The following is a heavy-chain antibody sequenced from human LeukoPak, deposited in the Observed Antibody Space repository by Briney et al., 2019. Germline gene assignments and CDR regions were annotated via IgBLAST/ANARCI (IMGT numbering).Heavy chain of an antibody. CDR2: INHRGST. J-gene: IGHJ4*02. V-gene: IGHV4-34*01. CDR3: ARGLYGDSTSYYFDY. D-gene: IGHD4-17*01. CDR1: GGSFSGYY. Sequence: PSETLSLTCAVYGGSFSGYYWSWTRQPPGKGLEWIGEINHRGSTNYNPSLKSRVTISVDTSKNQFSLKLSSVTAADTAVYYCARGLYGDSTSYYFDYWGQGTLVTVSS.